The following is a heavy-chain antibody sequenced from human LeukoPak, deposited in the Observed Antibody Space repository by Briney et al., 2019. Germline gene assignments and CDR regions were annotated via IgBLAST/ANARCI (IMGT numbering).Heavy chain of an antibody. D-gene: IGHD6-19*01. J-gene: IGHJ3*02. Sequence: PSETLSLTCTVSVGSISIYYWSWIRHPPGKGLEWIGYIYYSGSTNYNPSLKSRVTISVDTSKNQFSLKLSSVTAADTAVHYCARDVGAVAGGGNDAFDIWGQGTMVTVSS. CDR1: VGSISIYY. CDR3: ARDVGAVAGGGNDAFDI. V-gene: IGHV4-59*01. CDR2: IYYSGST.